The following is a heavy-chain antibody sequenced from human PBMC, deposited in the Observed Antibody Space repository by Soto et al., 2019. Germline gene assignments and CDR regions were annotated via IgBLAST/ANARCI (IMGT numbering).Heavy chain of an antibody. V-gene: IGHV4-59*08. D-gene: IGHD5-12*01. CDR1: GGSISSYF. CDR2: IYYSESP. Sequence: SETLSLTCTVSGGSISSYFWSWMRQPPGKGPEWIGYIYYSESPNYNPSLKSRVTLSVDTSKNQFSLKLSSVTAADTAVYYCARHQIMVATVSFDYWSQGTLVTVSS. J-gene: IGHJ4*02. CDR3: ARHQIMVATVSFDY.